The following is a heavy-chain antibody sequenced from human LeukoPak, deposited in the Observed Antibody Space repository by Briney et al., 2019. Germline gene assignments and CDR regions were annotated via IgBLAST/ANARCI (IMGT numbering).Heavy chain of an antibody. D-gene: IGHD3-10*01. V-gene: IGHV4-59*01. CDR2: IYYSGST. J-gene: IGHJ6*02. Sequence: SETLSLTCTVSGGSISSYYWSWIRQPPGKGLEWIGYIYYSGSTNYNPSLKSRVTISVDTSKNQFSLKLSSVTAADTAVYYCARGMALLWFGELLDYYYGMDVWGQGTTVTVSS. CDR1: GGSISSYY. CDR3: ARGMALLWFGELLDYYYGMDV.